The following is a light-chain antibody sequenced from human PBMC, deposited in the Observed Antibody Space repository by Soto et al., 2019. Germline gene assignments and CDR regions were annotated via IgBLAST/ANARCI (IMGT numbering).Light chain of an antibody. CDR1: KLGDKF. Sequence: SYELTQPPSVSVSPGQTASISCSGDKLGDKFVCWYQQRPGQSPVLVIYHDTMRPSGIPERFSGSSSGNTATLTISGTQAMDEADYYCQAWDSSTSYVFGTGTKVTVL. CDR3: QAWDSSTSYV. CDR2: HDT. V-gene: IGLV3-1*01. J-gene: IGLJ1*01.